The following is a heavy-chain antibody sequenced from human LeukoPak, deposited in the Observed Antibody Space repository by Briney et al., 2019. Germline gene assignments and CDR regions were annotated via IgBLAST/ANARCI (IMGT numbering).Heavy chain of an antibody. J-gene: IGHJ3*02. Sequence: SETLSLTCTVSGGSISSYYWSWIRQPPGKGLEWIGYIYTSGSTNYNPSLKSRVTISVDTSKNQFSLKLSSVTAADTAVYYCARRKPTVVTPGRSDVFDIWGQGTMVTVSS. CDR1: GGSISSYY. CDR2: IYTSGST. V-gene: IGHV4-4*09. CDR3: ARRKPTVVTPGRSDVFDI. D-gene: IGHD4-23*01.